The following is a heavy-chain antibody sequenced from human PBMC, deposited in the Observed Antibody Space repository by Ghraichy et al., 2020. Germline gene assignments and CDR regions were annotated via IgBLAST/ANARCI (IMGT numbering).Heavy chain of an antibody. Sequence: GGSLRLSCAASGFTFSTYWMSWVRQAPGKGLEWVADINEDGSEKYYVDSVKGRFTISRDNAKNSLYLQMNSLRAEDTAVYYCARGNYAFDTWGQGTMVTVSS. CDR2: INEDGSEK. CDR1: GFTFSTYW. CDR3: ARGNYAFDT. J-gene: IGHJ3*02. V-gene: IGHV3-7*01.